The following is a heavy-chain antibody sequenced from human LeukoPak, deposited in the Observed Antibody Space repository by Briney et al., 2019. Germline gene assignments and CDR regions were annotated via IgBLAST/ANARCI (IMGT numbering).Heavy chain of an antibody. CDR1: GFTFDDYA. CDR3: AKDSIAVAGKIRTAEYYYYYYMDV. D-gene: IGHD6-19*01. Sequence: GGSLRLSCAASGFTFDDYAMHWVRQAPGKGLEWVSGISWNSGSIGYADSVKGRFTISRDNAKNSLYLQMNSLRAEDTALYYCAKDSIAVAGKIRTAEYYYYYYMDVWGKGTTVTISS. CDR2: ISWNSGSI. V-gene: IGHV3-9*01. J-gene: IGHJ6*03.